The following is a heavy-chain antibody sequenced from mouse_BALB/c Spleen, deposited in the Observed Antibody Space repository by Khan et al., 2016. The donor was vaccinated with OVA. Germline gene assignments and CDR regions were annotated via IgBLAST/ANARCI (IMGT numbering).Heavy chain of an antibody. CDR2: MSSGGDYT. V-gene: IGHV5-6*01. CDR3: ASHLTGSFAY. D-gene: IGHD4-1*01. CDR1: GFTFSSYS. J-gene: IGHJ3*01. Sequence: EVQLLETGGDLVKPGGSLKLSCAASGFTFSSYSMSWVRQIPDKRLEWVATMSSGGDYTYYPDSVKGRFTISRDNAKNTLYLQMSSLKSEDTVMYYCASHLTGSFAYWGQGTLVTVSA.